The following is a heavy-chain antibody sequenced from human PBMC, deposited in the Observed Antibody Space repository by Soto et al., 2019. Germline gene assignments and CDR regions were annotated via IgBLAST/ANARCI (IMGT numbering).Heavy chain of an antibody. CDR3: ARHNRYSSTWFEGWFDP. V-gene: IGHV5-51*03. Sequence: EVQLVPSGAEVKKAGESLKISCQGSGYSFTNHWVGWVRQIPGRGLEWMGIIHPGDSDTRYSPFFQGQVTISADKSISTAHLQWSSLKASDTAMYYCARHNRYSSTWFEGWFDPWGQGTLVTVSS. CDR2: IHPGDSDT. J-gene: IGHJ5*02. D-gene: IGHD6-13*01. CDR1: GYSFTNHW.